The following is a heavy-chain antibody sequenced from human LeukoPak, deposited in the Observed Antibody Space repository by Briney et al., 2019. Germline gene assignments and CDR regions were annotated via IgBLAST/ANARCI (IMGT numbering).Heavy chain of an antibody. CDR2: ISWDARST. CDR3: ARVNFDHFRGNYFDY. D-gene: IGHD3-3*02. J-gene: IGHJ4*02. Sequence: PGGSLRLSCAASGFTFGESTMHWVRQAAGKGPEWVALISWDARSTYYADSVKGRFTISRDNSKNTLYLQMNSLRAEDTAVYYCARVNFDHFRGNYFDYWGQGTLVTVSS. CDR1: GFTFGEST. V-gene: IGHV3-43*01.